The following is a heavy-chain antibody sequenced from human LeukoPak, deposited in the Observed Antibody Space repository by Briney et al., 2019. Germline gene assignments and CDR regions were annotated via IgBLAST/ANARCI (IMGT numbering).Heavy chain of an antibody. CDR1: GYTFTNYG. V-gene: IGHV1-18*01. J-gene: IGHJ4*02. CDR3: ARGRGYCGSNSCYPRELDY. CDR2: ISLYNENI. Sequence: ASVKVSCKASGYTFTNYGINWVRQAPGQGLEWMGWISLYNENISSAQKLQGRVTMTTDTSTSTAYMELRSLRSDDTAVYYCARGRGYCGSNSCYPRELDYWGQGTLVTVSS. D-gene: IGHD2-2*01.